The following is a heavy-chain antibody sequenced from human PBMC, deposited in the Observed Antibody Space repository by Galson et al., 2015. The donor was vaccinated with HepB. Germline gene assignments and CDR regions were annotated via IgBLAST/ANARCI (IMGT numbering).Heavy chain of an antibody. D-gene: IGHD1-26*01. CDR1: GYTFTSYG. CDR3: ARDTPGYRASPVDY. Sequence: SVKVSCKASGYTFTSYGISWVRQAPGQGLEWMGWISAYNGNSNYAQKLQGRATMTTDTSTSTAYMELRSLRSDDTAVYYCARDTPGYRASPVDYWGQGTLVTVSS. V-gene: IGHV1-18*04. J-gene: IGHJ4*02. CDR2: ISAYNGNS.